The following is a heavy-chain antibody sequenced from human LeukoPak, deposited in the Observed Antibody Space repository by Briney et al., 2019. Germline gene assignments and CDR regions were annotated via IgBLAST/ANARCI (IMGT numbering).Heavy chain of an antibody. CDR3: ASLVRQFTGAFDI. V-gene: IGHV3-23*01. CDR2: ISGGGGST. J-gene: IGHJ3*02. D-gene: IGHD3-10*01. CDR1: GFTFNNYA. Sequence: GGSLRLSCAGAGFTFNNYAMSWVRQAPGKGLEWVSSISGGGGSTEYADSVKGRFTISRDISKNMSYLQMDSLRAEDTALYYCASLVRQFTGAFDIWGQGTMVTVSS.